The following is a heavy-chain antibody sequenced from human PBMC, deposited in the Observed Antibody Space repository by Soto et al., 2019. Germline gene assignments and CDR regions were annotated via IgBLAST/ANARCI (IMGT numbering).Heavy chain of an antibody. CDR3: TRGPRPSSTSTGAY. CDR1: GFIFKMYW. Sequence: EVQLVESGGGLVPPGGSVRLSCAASGFIFKMYWMHWVRQSPGKGLVWISRIYNDGTYSDYADSVRGRFTISRDNVNDTLYLQINNLRAEDSGLYCCTRGPRPSSTSTGAYWGQGTQVTVSA. J-gene: IGHJ4*02. CDR2: IYNDGTYS. D-gene: IGHD6-6*01. V-gene: IGHV3-74*01.